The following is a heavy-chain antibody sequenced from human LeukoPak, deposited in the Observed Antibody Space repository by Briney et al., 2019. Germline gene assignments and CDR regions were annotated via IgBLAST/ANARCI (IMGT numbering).Heavy chain of an antibody. D-gene: IGHD3-10*01. Sequence: AAVNVSCKSSRYSFIHYYIHWVRQAPGQGRECMGWINPNSGGTNYAQKIQGRVTMTSDTSISTAYMELSRLRPDDTAVYFCARDSRYNNVGDYWGEGTLVTVSS. CDR2: INPNSGGT. CDR1: RYSFIHYY. V-gene: IGHV1-2*02. J-gene: IGHJ4*02. CDR3: ARDSRYNNVGDY.